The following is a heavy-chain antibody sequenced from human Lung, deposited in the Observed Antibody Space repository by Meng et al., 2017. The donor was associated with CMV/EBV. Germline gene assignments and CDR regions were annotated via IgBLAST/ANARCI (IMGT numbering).Heavy chain of an antibody. CDR3: ARDGGKYCSSTSCKSKYYYYGMDV. CDR2: IYYSGST. CDR1: GGSISSSSYY. V-gene: IGHV4-39*07. D-gene: IGHD2-2*01. Sequence: ESLKISCTVSGGSISSSSYYWGWIRQPPGKGLEWIGSIYYSGSTYYNPSLKSRVTISVDTSKNQFSLKLSSVTAADTAVYYCARDGGKYCSSTSCKSKYYYYGMDVWG. J-gene: IGHJ6*04.